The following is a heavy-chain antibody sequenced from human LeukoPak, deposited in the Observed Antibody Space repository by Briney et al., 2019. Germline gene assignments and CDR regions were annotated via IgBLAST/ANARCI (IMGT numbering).Heavy chain of an antibody. V-gene: IGHV5-10-1*01. J-gene: IGHJ3*02. CDR2: IDPSDSYT. Sequence: GESLKISCKGSGYSFTNYWISWVRQMPGKGLEWMGRIDPSDSYTNYSPSFQGHVTISADKSISTAYLQWSSLKASDTAMYYCARRGSYSSGWYRGDDAFDIWGQGTMVTVSS. D-gene: IGHD6-19*01. CDR3: ARRGSYSSGWYRGDDAFDI. CDR1: GYSFTNYW.